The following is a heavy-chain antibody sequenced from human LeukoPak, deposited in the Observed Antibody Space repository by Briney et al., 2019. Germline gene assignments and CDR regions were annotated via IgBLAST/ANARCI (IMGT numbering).Heavy chain of an antibody. J-gene: IGHJ4*02. CDR3: VRGLLWFGELSPPGY. CDR2: ISAYNGNT. D-gene: IGHD3-10*01. CDR1: GYTFTSYG. V-gene: IGHV1-18*01. Sequence: ASVKVSCKASGYTFTSYGISWVRQAPGQGLEWMGWISAYNGNTNYAQKLQGRVTMTTDTSTSTAYMELRSLRSDDTAVYYCVRGLLWFGELSPPGYWGQGTLVAVSS.